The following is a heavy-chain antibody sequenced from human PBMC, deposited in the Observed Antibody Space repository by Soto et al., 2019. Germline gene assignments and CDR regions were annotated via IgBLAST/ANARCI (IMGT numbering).Heavy chain of an antibody. CDR1: GGTFSSYA. V-gene: IGHV1-69*01. J-gene: IGHJ6*02. CDR2: IIPIFGTA. D-gene: IGHD3-10*01. CDR3: ARGRGVRGVLVWNYGRDV. Sequence: QVQLVQSGAEVKKPGSSVKVSCKASGGTFSSYAISWVRQAPGQGLEWMGGIIPIFGTANYAQKFQGRVTITADESTSTAYMELSSMRSEDTAVYYCARGRGVRGVLVWNYGRDVWGQGTTVTVSS.